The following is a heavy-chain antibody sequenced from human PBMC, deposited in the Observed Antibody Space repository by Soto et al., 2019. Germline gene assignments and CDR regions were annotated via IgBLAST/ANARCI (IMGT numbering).Heavy chain of an antibody. J-gene: IGHJ5*02. CDR3: ARDLHSSGTQGYWFDP. Sequence: GASVKVSCKASGGTFSSYAISWVRQAPGQGLEWMGGIIPIFGTANYAQKFQGRVTITADESTSTAYMELSSLRSEDTAVYYCARDLHSSGTQGYWFDPWGQGTLVTVSS. CDR2: IIPIFGTA. V-gene: IGHV1-69*13. CDR1: GGTFSSYA. D-gene: IGHD6-19*01.